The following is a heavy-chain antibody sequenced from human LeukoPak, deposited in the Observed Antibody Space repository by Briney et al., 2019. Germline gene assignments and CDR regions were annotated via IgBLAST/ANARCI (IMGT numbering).Heavy chain of an antibody. CDR2: IYYTGST. D-gene: IGHD6-6*01. CDR1: GGSISTYY. Sequence: SETLSLTWTVSGGSISTYYWSWIRQPPGKGLEWIGYIYYTGSTNYNPSLKSRVTISLDASKNQFSLNLNTVTAADTAVYYCARDSYSSSYDYWGQGTLVTVSS. V-gene: IGHV4-59*01. CDR3: ARDSYSSSYDY. J-gene: IGHJ4*02.